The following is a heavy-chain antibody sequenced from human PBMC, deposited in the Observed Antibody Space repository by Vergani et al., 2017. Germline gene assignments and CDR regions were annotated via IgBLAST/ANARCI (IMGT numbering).Heavy chain of an antibody. V-gene: IGHV3-30-3*01. CDR2: ISYDGSNK. Sequence: QVQLVESGGGVVQPGRSLRLSCAASGFTFSSYAMHWVRQAPGKGLEWVAVISYDGSNKYYADSVKGRFTISRDNSKNTLYLQMNSLRADDTAMYNCARQAYDYGSGYYKAPPTLAFDYWGQGTLVTVSS. J-gene: IGHJ4*02. CDR1: GFTFSSYA. D-gene: IGHD3-3*01. CDR3: ARQAYDYGSGYYKAPPTLAFDY.